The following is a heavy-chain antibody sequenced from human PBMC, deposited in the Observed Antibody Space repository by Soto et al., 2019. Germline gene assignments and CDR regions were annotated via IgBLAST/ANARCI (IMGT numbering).Heavy chain of an antibody. D-gene: IGHD5-18*01. V-gene: IGHV3-23*01. Sequence: EVQRLESGGGLVQPGGSLRLSCAASGFTFSSYAMSWVRQAPGKGLEWVSAISGSGGSTYYADSVKGRFTISRDNSKNTLYLQMNSLRAEDTAVYYCAKDEGIQLGEKLIDYWGQGTLVTVSS. CDR2: ISGSGGST. J-gene: IGHJ4*02. CDR3: AKDEGIQLGEKLIDY. CDR1: GFTFSSYA.